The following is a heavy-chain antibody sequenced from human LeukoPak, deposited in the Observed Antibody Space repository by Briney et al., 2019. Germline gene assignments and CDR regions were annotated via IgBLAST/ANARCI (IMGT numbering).Heavy chain of an antibody. CDR3: ARLRYTRTSRYYFVS. D-gene: IGHD2-2*02. J-gene: IGHJ4*02. CDR2: IYSKGTT. V-gene: IGHV4-4*07. Sequence: SETLSLTCAVSGDSVSSFYWSWVRQSAGKGLEWIGRIYSKGTTKYNLSLKSRVTISLDQSKNQFSLYLSSVTAADTAVYYCARLRYTRTSRYYFVSWGQGFLVTVSS. CDR1: GDSVSSFY.